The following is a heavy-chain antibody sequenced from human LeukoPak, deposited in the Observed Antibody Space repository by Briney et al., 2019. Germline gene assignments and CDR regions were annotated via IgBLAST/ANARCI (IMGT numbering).Heavy chain of an antibody. D-gene: IGHD1-1*01. CDR2: ISYDGSHK. V-gene: IGHV3-30-3*01. CDR1: GFTFSSFA. J-gene: IGHJ4*02. Sequence: SGGSLRLSCAGSGFTFSSFAMHWVRQAPGKGLEWVAVISYDGSHKYYADSVKGRFTISRDNSKNTLYVQMNSLRTEDTAMYYCARGTGTRVAPYYFDHWGQGTLVTVPS. CDR3: ARGTGTRVAPYYFDH.